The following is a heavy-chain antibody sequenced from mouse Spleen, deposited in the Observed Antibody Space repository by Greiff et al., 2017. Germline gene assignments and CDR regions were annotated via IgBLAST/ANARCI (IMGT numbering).Heavy chain of an antibody. CDR3: VYSNYRWYFDV. D-gene: IGHD2-5*01. CDR1: GFNIKNTY. J-gene: IGHJ1*01. V-gene: IGHV14-3*01. CDR2: IDPANGNT. Sequence: EVQLQESGPELVKPGASVKLSCTASGFNIKNTYMHWVKQRPEQGLEWIGRIDPANGNTKYAPKFQGKATITADTSSNTAYLQLSSLTSEDTAIYYCVYSNYRWYFDVWGAGTTVTVSS.